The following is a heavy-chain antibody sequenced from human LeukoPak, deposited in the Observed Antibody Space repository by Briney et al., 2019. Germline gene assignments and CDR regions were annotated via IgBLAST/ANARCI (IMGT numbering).Heavy chain of an antibody. D-gene: IGHD5-12*01. CDR3: AREYTGSDYFDY. CDR2: ISDTPNTM. V-gene: IGHV3-48*03. Sequence: GGSLRLSCVASGFTFSSYEMNWVRQAPGKGLEWVSYISDTPNTMYYADSVEGRFTISRDNAKNSLFLQMNSLRAEDTAVYYCAREYTGSDYFDYWGQGALVTVSS. J-gene: IGHJ4*02. CDR1: GFTFSSYE.